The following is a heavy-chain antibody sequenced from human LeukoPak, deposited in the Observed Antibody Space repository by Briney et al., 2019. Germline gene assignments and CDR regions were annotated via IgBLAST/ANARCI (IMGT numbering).Heavy chain of an antibody. V-gene: IGHV1-8*03. CDR1: GYTFTSYA. D-gene: IGHD3-3*02. CDR3: ARGTSRHFWSLRYYYYYMDV. J-gene: IGHJ6*03. Sequence: ASVKVSCKASGYTFTSYAISWVRQAPGQGLEWMGCTNPNIGNTGYEQKLQGRVTITSNTSISTAYMELSSLRSDDTAVYYCARGTSRHFWSLRYYYYYMDVWGKGTTVTVSS. CDR2: TNPNIGNT.